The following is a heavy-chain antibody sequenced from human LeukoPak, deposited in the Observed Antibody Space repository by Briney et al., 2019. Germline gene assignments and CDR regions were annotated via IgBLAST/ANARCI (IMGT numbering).Heavy chain of an antibody. CDR2: IKQEGTET. CDR1: GFSFSNFW. D-gene: IGHD1-26*01. Sequence: PGGSLRLSCAASGFSFSNFWMNWVRQAPGKALEWVANIKQEGTETHYMDSVKGRFTISRNNADNTLHLQMNSLRAEDTAVYHCVREVGAPGSFQHWGQGAPVTVSS. V-gene: IGHV3-7*01. J-gene: IGHJ1*01. CDR3: VREVGAPGSFQH.